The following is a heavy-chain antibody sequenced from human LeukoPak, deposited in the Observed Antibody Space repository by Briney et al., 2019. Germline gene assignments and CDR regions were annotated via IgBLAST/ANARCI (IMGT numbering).Heavy chain of an antibody. CDR2: ISSSSSYI. CDR3: ARSRDSSGYYQDAFDI. CDR1: GFTFSSYT. V-gene: IGHV3-21*01. D-gene: IGHD3-22*01. J-gene: IGHJ3*02. Sequence: GGSLRLSCEASGFTFSSYTMNWVRQAPGQGLEWVSSISSSSSYIFYADSVKGRFTISRDNTQNSLYLQMSTLRAEDTAVYYCARSRDSSGYYQDAFDIWGQGTMVTVSS.